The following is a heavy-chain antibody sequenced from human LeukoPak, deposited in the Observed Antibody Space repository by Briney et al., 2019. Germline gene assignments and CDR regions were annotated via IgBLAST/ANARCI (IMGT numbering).Heavy chain of an antibody. CDR3: AKRGFRYGDFDY. Sequence: ASVKVSCKASGYTFTSYGISWVRQATGQGLEWMGWMNPNSGNTGYAQKFQGRVTMTRNTSISTAYMELSSLRSEDTAVYYCAKRGFRYGDFDYWGQGTLVTVSS. J-gene: IGHJ4*02. CDR2: MNPNSGNT. D-gene: IGHD5-18*01. V-gene: IGHV1-8*02. CDR1: GYTFTSYG.